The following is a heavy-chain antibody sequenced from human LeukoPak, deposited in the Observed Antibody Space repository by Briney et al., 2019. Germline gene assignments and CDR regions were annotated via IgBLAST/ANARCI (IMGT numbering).Heavy chain of an antibody. CDR3: TRDRSMMRYSFDI. V-gene: IGHV3-53*01. CDR1: GFTVSSNY. D-gene: IGHD3-22*01. CDR2: FYSGGST. Sequence: GGSLRLSCAASGFTVSSNYMSWVRQAPGKGLEWVSVFYSGGSTYYADSVKGRFTISRDNSKNTLYLQMNSLRAEDTAVYYCTRDRSMMRYSFDIWGQGTMVTVSS. J-gene: IGHJ3*02.